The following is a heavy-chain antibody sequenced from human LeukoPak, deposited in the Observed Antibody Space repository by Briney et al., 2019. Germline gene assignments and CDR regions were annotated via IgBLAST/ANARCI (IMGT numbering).Heavy chain of an antibody. D-gene: IGHD3-22*01. CDR3: PRERYYYDSSGSYYFDY. V-gene: IGHV3-30-3*01. Sequence: PGRSLRLSCAASGFTFSSYAMHWVRQAPGKRLEWVAVISYDGSNKYYADSVKGRFTISRDNSKNTLYLQMNSLRAEDTAVYYCPRERYYYDSSGSYYFDYWGQGTLVTVSS. J-gene: IGHJ4*02. CDR2: ISYDGSNK. CDR1: GFTFSSYA.